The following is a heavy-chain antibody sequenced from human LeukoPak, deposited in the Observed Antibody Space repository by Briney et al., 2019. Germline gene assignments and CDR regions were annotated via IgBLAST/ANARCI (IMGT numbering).Heavy chain of an antibody. V-gene: IGHV1-46*01. CDR2: INPSGGST. D-gene: IGHD2-2*01. Sequence: ASVKVSCKASGYTFTSYYMHWVRQAPGQGLEWMGIINPSGGSTSYAQKFQGRVTMTRDMSTSTVYMELSSLRSEDTAVYYCARAKGEVVPAASYWYFDLWGRGTLVTVPS. J-gene: IGHJ2*01. CDR1: GYTFTSYY. CDR3: ARAKGEVVPAASYWYFDL.